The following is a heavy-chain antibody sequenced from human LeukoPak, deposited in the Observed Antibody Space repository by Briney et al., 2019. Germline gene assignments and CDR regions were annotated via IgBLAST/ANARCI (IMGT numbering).Heavy chain of an antibody. CDR1: GFTFSSYG. D-gene: IGHD5-18*01. J-gene: IGHJ4*02. Sequence: GGSLRLSCAASGFTFSSYGIRWVRQAPGKGLEWVAAISYDGSNAYYVDSVKGRFTISRDNSKNTLYLQMNSLRAEDTAVYYCAKDHGYSFLDYWGQGTLVTVSS. CDR3: AKDHGYSFLDY. V-gene: IGHV3-30*18. CDR2: ISYDGSNA.